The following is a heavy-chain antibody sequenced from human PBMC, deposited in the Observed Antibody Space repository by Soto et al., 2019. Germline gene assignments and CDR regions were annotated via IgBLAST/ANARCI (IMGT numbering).Heavy chain of an antibody. J-gene: IGHJ5*02. V-gene: IGHV4-34*01. CDR2: INHSGST. Sequence: PSETLSLTCAVYGGSFSGYYWSWIRQPPGKGLEWIGEINHSGSTNYNPSLKSRVTISVDTSKNQFSLKLSSVTAADTAVYYCAGVLPYDFWSGPRWFDPWGQGTLVTVSS. CDR3: AGVLPYDFWSGPRWFDP. D-gene: IGHD3-3*01. CDR1: GGSFSGYY.